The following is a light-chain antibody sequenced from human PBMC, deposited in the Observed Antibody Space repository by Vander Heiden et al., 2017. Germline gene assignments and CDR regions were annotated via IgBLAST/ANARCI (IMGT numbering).Light chain of an antibody. CDR3: QQYGSSPLG. J-gene: IGKJ4*01. Sequence: IVLTQTPGTLSLSPGERATLPCRASQSVSSSYLAWYQQKPGQAPRLLIYGTSSRATGIPDRFSGSGSGTDFTLTISRLEPEDFAVYYCQQYGSSPLGFGGGTKVEIK. V-gene: IGKV3-20*01. CDR1: QSVSSSY. CDR2: GTS.